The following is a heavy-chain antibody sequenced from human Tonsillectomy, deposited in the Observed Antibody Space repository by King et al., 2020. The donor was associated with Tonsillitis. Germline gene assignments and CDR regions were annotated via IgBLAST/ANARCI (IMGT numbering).Heavy chain of an antibody. Sequence: QLQESGPGLVKPSETLSLTCTVSGGSIDNYYWSWIRPPAGKGLEWIGRIYTSGRTNYNASLKSRVTMSVDTSKSQFSLKLTSVTAADTAVYYCARVISDWFDPWGQGILVTVSS. D-gene: IGHD2/OR15-2a*01. CDR3: ARVISDWFDP. CDR1: GGSIDNYY. V-gene: IGHV4-4*07. CDR2: IYTSGRT. J-gene: IGHJ5*02.